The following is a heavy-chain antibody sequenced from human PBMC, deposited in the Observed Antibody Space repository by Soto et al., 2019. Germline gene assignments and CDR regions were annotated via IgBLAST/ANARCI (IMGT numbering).Heavy chain of an antibody. CDR3: VHSFTSRAVADY. D-gene: IGHD6-19*01. CDR2: IYWNDDK. Sequence: QITLKESGPTLVKPTQTLTLTCTFSGFSLTTSGVGVGWIRQPPGKALEWLALIYWNDDKRYRPSLKSRRTITKDTSKNQVVLTMTNMDPVETATDYCVHSFTSRAVADYWGQGTPVTVSP. V-gene: IGHV2-5*01. J-gene: IGHJ4*02. CDR1: GFSLTTSGVG.